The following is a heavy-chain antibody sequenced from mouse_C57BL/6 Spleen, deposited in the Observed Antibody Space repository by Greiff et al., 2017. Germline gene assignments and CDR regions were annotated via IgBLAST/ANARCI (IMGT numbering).Heavy chain of an antibody. V-gene: IGHV1-52*01. CDR1: GYTFTSYW. CDR2: IDPSDSDT. Sequence: QVQLQQPGAELVRPGSSVKLSCKASGYTFTSYWMHWVKQRPIQGLEWIGNIDPSDSDTHYNQKFKDKATLTVDKSSSTAYMQLSSLTSEDSAVYCCARSYYYGSSYYAMDYWGQGTSVTVSS. J-gene: IGHJ4*01. D-gene: IGHD1-1*01. CDR3: ARSYYYGSSYYAMDY.